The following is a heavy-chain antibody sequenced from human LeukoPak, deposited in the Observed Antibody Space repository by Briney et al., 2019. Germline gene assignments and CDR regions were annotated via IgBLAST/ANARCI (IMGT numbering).Heavy chain of an antibody. V-gene: IGHV3-30*02. CDR3: ARLRARGYYFDY. D-gene: IGHD2-15*01. CDR1: GFTFSSYG. Sequence: GGSQRLSCAASGFTFSSYGMHWVRQAPGKGLEWVAFIRYDGSNKYYVGSVKGRFTISRDNSKNTLYLQMNSLRAEDTAVYYCARLRARGYYFDYWGQGTLVTVSS. J-gene: IGHJ4*02. CDR2: IRYDGSNK.